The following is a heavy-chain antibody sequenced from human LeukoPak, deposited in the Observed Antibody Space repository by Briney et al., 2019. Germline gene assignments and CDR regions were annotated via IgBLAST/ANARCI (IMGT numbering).Heavy chain of an antibody. D-gene: IGHD6-19*01. CDR2: ISAYNGNT. V-gene: IGHV1-18*01. J-gene: IGHJ4*02. Sequence: GASVTVSCKASGYTFTIYGISWVRQAPGQGLEGMGWISAYNGNTNYAQKLQGRVTMTTDTSTSTAYMELRSLRSDDTAVYYCARDLITYSSGWYTFDYWGQGTLVTVSS. CDR1: GYTFTIYG. CDR3: ARDLITYSSGWYTFDY.